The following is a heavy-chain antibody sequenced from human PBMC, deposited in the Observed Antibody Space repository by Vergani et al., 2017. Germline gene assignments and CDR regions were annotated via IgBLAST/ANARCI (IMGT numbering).Heavy chain of an antibody. CDR2: IWYDGSNK. CDR1: GFTFSSYG. D-gene: IGHD2-2*01. CDR3: ARTPYCSSTRCSSHFDY. V-gene: IGHV3-33*01. Sequence: QLQLVESGGGVVQPGRSLRLSCAASGFTFSSYGMHWVRQAPGKGLEWVAVIWYDGSNKYYADSVKGRFTISRDNSKNTLYLQMNSLRAEDTAVYYCARTPYCSSTRCSSHFDYWGQGTLVTVSS. J-gene: IGHJ4*02.